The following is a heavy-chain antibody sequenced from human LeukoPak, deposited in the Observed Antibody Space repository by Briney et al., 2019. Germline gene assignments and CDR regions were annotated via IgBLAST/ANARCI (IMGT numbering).Heavy chain of an antibody. CDR2: IYSGGST. V-gene: IGHV3-66*01. D-gene: IGHD3-9*01. J-gene: IGHJ5*02. CDR3: ARERKDILTGKMWAFDP. CDR1: GFTVSSNY. Sequence: GGSLRLSCAASGFTVSSNYMSWVRQAPGKGLEWVSVIYSGGSTYYADSVKGRFTISRGNSKNTLYLQMNSLRAEDTAVYYCARERKDILTGKMWAFDPWGQGTLVTVSS.